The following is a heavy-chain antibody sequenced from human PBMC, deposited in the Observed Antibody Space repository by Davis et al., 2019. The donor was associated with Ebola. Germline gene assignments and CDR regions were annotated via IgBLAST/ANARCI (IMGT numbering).Heavy chain of an antibody. J-gene: IGHJ6*02. Sequence: SETLSLTCTVSGGSISSYYWSWIRQPPGKGLEWIGYIYYSGSTNYNPSLKSRVTISVDTSKNQFSLKLSSVTAADTAVYYCARVRYYYYGMDVWGQGTTVTVSS. V-gene: IGHV4-59*01. CDR3: ARVRYYYYGMDV. D-gene: IGHD1-1*01. CDR2: IYYSGST. CDR1: GGSISSYY.